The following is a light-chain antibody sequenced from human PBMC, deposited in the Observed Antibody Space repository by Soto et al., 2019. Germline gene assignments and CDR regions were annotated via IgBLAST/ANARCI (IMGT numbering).Light chain of an antibody. CDR3: QQYGSSGT. Sequence: QSPFTLSLTPGETAPLPCRASQGVRSNLAWYQQKPGQPPRLVISGASTRAPGIPARFSGSGSGTDFTLTISRLEPEDFAVYYCQQYGSSGTFGQGTKVDIK. V-gene: IGKV3-20*01. CDR1: QGVRSN. CDR2: GAS. J-gene: IGKJ1*01.